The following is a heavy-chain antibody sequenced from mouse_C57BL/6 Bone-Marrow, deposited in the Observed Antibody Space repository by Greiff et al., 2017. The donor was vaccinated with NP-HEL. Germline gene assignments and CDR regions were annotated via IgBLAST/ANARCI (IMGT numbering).Heavy chain of an antibody. CDR2: IDPETGGT. V-gene: IGHV1-15*01. CDR3: TGQLRLPAWFAY. J-gene: IGHJ3*01. CDR1: GFTFTDYE. D-gene: IGHD3-2*02. Sequence: QVQLQQSGAELVRPGASVTLSCKASGFTFTDYEMNWVKQTPVHGLEWIGAIDPETGGTAYNQKFKGKAILTADKSSSTAYMELRSLTSEDSAVYDCTGQLRLPAWFAYWGQGTLVTVSA.